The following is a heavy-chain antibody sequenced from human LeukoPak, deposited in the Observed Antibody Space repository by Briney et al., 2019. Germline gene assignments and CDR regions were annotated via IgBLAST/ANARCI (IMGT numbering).Heavy chain of an antibody. CDR2: IFYNGST. CDR3: AREVGIWSGYYRVFDY. J-gene: IGHJ4*02. CDR1: GDSISSSRYH. D-gene: IGHD3-3*01. Sequence: PSETLSLTCIVSGDSISSSRYHWGWIRQPPGKGLEWIGNIFYNGSTYYNPSLQSRVTISVDTSKNQFSLKFRSVTAADTAVYYCAREVGIWSGYYRVFDYWGQGTLVTVSS. V-gene: IGHV4-39*07.